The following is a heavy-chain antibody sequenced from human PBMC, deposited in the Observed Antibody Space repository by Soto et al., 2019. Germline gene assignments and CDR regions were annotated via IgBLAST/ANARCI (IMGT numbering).Heavy chain of an antibody. CDR2: ISPYNGKT. Sequence: QAQLVQSGAEVKKPGASVNISCKASGYTFTNYGFIWVRQAPGHGREWVGWISPYNGKTEYAQNLQGRVTMTRDKPTSTAYMELRSLRSDDTAVYYCARDIYGGNCCDGFDIWGQGTMVTVSS. CDR3: ARDIYGGNCCDGFDI. J-gene: IGHJ3*02. D-gene: IGHD2-15*01. CDR1: GYTFTNYG. V-gene: IGHV1-18*01.